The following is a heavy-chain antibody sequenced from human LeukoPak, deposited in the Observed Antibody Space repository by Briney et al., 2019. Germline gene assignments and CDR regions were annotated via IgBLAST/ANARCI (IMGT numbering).Heavy chain of an antibody. CDR1: GYTFTGYY. CDR2: INPNSGGT. D-gene: IGHD1-20*01. CDR3: ARVWITGAFDI. Sequence: GASVKVSCKASGYTFTGYYMHWVRQAPGQGLEWMGWINPNSGGTNYVQKLQGRVTMTTDTSTSTAYMELRSLRSDDTAVYYCARVWITGAFDIWGQGTMVTVSS. V-gene: IGHV1-2*02. J-gene: IGHJ3*02.